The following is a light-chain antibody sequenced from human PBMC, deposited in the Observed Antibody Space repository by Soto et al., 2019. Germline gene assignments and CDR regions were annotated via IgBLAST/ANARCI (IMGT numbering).Light chain of an antibody. CDR3: PQYGSSLWT. Sequence: EIALTQSPGTLSLSPGERAILSCRASQSVDSSYLAWYQHRPGQAPRLLIYGASSRATGIPDRFSGSGSGTDFTLTISRLEAEDFAVYYGPQYGSSLWTFGQGTRVEIK. J-gene: IGKJ1*01. CDR2: GAS. V-gene: IGKV3-20*01. CDR1: QSVDSSY.